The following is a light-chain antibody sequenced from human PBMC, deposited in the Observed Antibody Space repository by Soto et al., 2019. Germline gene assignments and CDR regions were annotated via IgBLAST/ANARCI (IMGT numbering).Light chain of an antibody. CDR3: QQYNNWPPFT. J-gene: IGKJ5*01. Sequence: EIVMPQSPDTLSVSPGERVTLSCRASQSISANLAWSQQKPGQAPRLLLHGASIRATGIPARFSGSGSGTEFTLTISSRQSEDFAVYYCQQYNNWPPFTVGQGTRLEIK. CDR1: QSISAN. V-gene: IGKV3-15*01. CDR2: GAS.